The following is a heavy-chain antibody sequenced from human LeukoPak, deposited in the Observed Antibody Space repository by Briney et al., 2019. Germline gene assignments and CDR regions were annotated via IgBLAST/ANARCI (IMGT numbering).Heavy chain of an antibody. CDR1: GGTFSSYA. CDR3: ARDRGVAVAGTGPRWFDP. D-gene: IGHD6-19*01. Sequence: GASVKVSCKASGGTFSSYAISWVRQAPGQGLEWMGGIIPIFGTANYAQKFQGRVTITADESTSTAYMELSSLRSEDTAVYYCARDRGVAVAGTGPRWFDPWGQGTLVTVSS. V-gene: IGHV1-69*13. CDR2: IIPIFGTA. J-gene: IGHJ5*02.